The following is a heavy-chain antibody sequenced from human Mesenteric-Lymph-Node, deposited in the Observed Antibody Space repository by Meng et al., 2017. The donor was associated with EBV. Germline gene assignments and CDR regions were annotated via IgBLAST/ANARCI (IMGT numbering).Heavy chain of an antibody. Sequence: QVRYKGAGPGLVQLSVTLSLTWAVSGGSISSSNWWSWVRQPPGKGLEWIGEIYHSGSTNYNPSLKSRVTISVDKSKNQFSLKLSSVTAADTAVYYCARGTVAGTHLDYWAQGTLVTVSS. J-gene: IGHJ4*02. CDR1: GGSISSSNW. CDR3: ARGTVAGTHLDY. V-gene: IGHV4-4*02. D-gene: IGHD6-19*01. CDR2: IYHSGST.